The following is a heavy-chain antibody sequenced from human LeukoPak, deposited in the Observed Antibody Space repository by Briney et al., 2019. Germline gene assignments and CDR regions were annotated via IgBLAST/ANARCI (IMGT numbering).Heavy chain of an antibody. D-gene: IGHD1-1*01. Sequence: SETLSLTCSVSGGSINSSSYYWGWIRQPPGEGLEWFANIYYSGSTYYNPSLKSRVTISVDTSKKHFSLKLRSVTAADTAVYYCATVRTRPLHYFDYWGQGTLVTVSS. J-gene: IGHJ4*02. V-gene: IGHV4-39*07. CDR3: ATVRTRPLHYFDY. CDR1: GGSINSSSYY. CDR2: IYYSGST.